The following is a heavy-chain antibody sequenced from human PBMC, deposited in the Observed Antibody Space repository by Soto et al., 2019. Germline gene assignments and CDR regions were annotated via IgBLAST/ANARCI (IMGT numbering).Heavy chain of an antibody. CDR1: GFTFSSYA. J-gene: IGHJ6*02. V-gene: IGHV3-30-3*01. CDR3: ARDRGRCSGGSCYISHRKHYYYYGMYF. D-gene: IGHD2-15*01. CDR2: ISYDGSNK. Sequence: TGGSLRLSCAASGFTFSSYAMHWVRQAPGKGLEWVAVISYDGSNKYYADSVKGRFTISRDNSKNTLYLQMNSLRAEDTAVYYCARDRGRCSGGSCYISHRKHYYYYGMYFCGQGTTVTVAS.